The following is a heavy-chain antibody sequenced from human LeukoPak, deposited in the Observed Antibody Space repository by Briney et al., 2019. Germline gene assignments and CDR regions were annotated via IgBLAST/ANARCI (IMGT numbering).Heavy chain of an antibody. D-gene: IGHD5-18*01. J-gene: IGHJ4*02. Sequence: PGGSLRLSCAASGFTFSSYSMNWVRQAPGKGLEWVSVIYSGGITQYADSVKGRFTISRDNSKNTLYLQMNSLRAEDTAVYYCARVISGYSYGPFDYWGQGTLVTVSS. CDR2: IYSGGIT. V-gene: IGHV3-53*01. CDR3: ARVISGYSYGPFDY. CDR1: GFTFSSYS.